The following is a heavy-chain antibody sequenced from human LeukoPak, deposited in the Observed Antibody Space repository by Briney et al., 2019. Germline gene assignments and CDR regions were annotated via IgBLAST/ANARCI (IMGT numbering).Heavy chain of an antibody. CDR1: GGSISSYY. Sequence: PSETLSLTCTVSGGSISSYYWSWIRRPPGKGLEWIGYIYYSGSTNYNPSLKSRVTISVDTSKNQLSLKLSSVTAADTAVYFCTRSRSIDYGDYGWFVYWGQGTLVTVS. D-gene: IGHD4-17*01. CDR2: IYYSGST. J-gene: IGHJ4*02. CDR3: TRSRSIDYGDYGWFVY. V-gene: IGHV4-59*08.